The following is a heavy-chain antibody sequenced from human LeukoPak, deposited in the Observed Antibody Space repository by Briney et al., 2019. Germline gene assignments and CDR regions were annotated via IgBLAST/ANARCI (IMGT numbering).Heavy chain of an antibody. CDR2: IYYSGST. V-gene: IGHV4-30-4*01. CDR3: ARDLRITMVRGRSPREDY. J-gene: IGHJ4*02. CDR1: GGSISSGDYY. Sequence: SQTLSLTCTVSGGSISSGDYYWSWIRQPPGKGLEWIGYIYYSGSTYYNPSLKSRVTISVDTSKNQFSLKLSSVTAADTAVYYCARDLRITMVRGRSPREDYWGQGTLVTVSS. D-gene: IGHD3-10*01.